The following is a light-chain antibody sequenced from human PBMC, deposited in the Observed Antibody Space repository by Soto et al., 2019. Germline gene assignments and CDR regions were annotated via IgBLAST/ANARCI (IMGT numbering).Light chain of an antibody. CDR1: QGISSC. V-gene: IGKV1-12*01. CDR3: QQRNSWPPTCT. J-gene: IGKJ5*01. Sequence: DIKMTQSPSSLSASVGERVTITCRASQGISSCLAWYQQKPGKAPKLLSYAASGLQSGVPARFGGSGGGGDFTVSIISIGTEDFAVFYCQQRNSWPPTCTFGQGTRLEIK. CDR2: AAS.